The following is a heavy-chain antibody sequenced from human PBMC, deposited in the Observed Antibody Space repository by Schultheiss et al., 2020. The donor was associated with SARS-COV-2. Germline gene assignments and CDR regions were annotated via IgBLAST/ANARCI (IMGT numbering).Heavy chain of an antibody. Sequence: SQTLSLTCAVSGYSISSSSYYWGWIRQPPGKGLEWVSAISGSGGSTNYNPSLKSRVTISVDTSKNQFSLKLSSVTAADTAVYYCARQTVTTPFDYWGQGTLVTVSS. CDR2: ISGSGGST. CDR3: ARQTVTTPFDY. J-gene: IGHJ4*02. V-gene: IGHV4-39*01. CDR1: GYSISSSSYY. D-gene: IGHD4-17*01.